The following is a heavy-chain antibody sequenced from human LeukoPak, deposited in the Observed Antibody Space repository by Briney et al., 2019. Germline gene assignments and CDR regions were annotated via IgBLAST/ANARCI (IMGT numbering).Heavy chain of an antibody. V-gene: IGHV1-18*01. J-gene: IGHJ3*02. CDR1: GYTFTNHV. Sequence: ASVKVSCKASGYTFTNHVISWVRQAPGQGLEWMGWINAYNGNTNYAQNLQGRVTMTTDTSTSTAHMELRSLRSDDTAVYYCARDGNGIAAGGAFRPFDIWGQGTMVTVSS. D-gene: IGHD6-13*01. CDR2: INAYNGNT. CDR3: ARDGNGIAAGGAFRPFDI.